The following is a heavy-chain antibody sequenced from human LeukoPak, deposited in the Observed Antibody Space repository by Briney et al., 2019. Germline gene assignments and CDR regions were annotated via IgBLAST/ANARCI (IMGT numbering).Heavy chain of an antibody. CDR2: ISYDGSNK. D-gene: IGHD2/OR15-2a*01. Sequence: GGSLRLSCAASGFTFSSYAMHWVRQAPGKGLEWVAVISYDGSNKYYADFVKGRFTISRDNSKNTLYLQMNSLRAEDTAVYYCAKDPIAPLGYWGQGTLVTVSS. J-gene: IGHJ4*02. CDR1: GFTFSSYA. CDR3: AKDPIAPLGY. V-gene: IGHV3-30-3*01.